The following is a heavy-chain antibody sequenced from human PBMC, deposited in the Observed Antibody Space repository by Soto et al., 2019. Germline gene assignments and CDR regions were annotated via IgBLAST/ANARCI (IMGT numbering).Heavy chain of an antibody. D-gene: IGHD1-26*01. J-gene: IGHJ4*02. CDR2: ISYDGSRQ. Sequence: LRLSCAVSGFRFSSYGMHWVRQAPGKGLEWVALISYDGSRQYYADSVKGRFTISRDNSKNTLYVQMNSLRDEDTAVYYCAKTNSGSFYFFDYWGQGTLVTVSS. CDR1: GFRFSSYG. CDR3: AKTNSGSFYFFDY. V-gene: IGHV3-30*18.